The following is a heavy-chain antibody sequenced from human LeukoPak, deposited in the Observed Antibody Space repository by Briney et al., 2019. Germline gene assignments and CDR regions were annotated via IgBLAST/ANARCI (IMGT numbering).Heavy chain of an antibody. Sequence: GGSLRLSCAASELTFTKYSTHWVRQAPGKGLVWVSRITDDGSRTTYADSVRGRFTISRDNATNTVYLQMNSLRPEDAAVYYCATGLGYYSDYWGQGTLVTVSS. CDR2: ITDDGSRT. D-gene: IGHD3-16*01. CDR1: ELTFTKYS. J-gene: IGHJ4*02. V-gene: IGHV3-74*01. CDR3: ATGLGYYSDY.